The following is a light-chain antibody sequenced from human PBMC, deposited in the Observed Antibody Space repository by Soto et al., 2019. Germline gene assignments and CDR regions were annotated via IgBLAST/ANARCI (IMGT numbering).Light chain of an antibody. J-gene: IGKJ5*01. CDR2: SAS. V-gene: IGKV1-39*01. CDR3: QASYSIPLT. CDR1: QSICNY. Sequence: DIQMTQSPSSLSASIGDRVTLTCRSSQSICNYLNWYQQKPGKAPSLLIHSASTLQSGVPSRFSGRGSGTDCTFTIGGLQPDGVATYYCQASYSIPLTCGQGTLLE.